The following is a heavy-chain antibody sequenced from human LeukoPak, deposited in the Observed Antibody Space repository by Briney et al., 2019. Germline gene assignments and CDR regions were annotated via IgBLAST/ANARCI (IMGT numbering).Heavy chain of an antibody. J-gene: IGHJ4*02. Sequence: GGSLRLSCAASGFTFSSSWMHWVRQAPGKGLVWVSHINSDGSSTSYADSVKGRFTISRDNAKNTLYLQMNSLRAEDTAVYYCARRRTSGDYDYWGQGTLVTVSS. V-gene: IGHV3-74*01. CDR3: ARRRTSGDYDY. D-gene: IGHD1-26*01. CDR2: INSDGSST. CDR1: GFTFSSSW.